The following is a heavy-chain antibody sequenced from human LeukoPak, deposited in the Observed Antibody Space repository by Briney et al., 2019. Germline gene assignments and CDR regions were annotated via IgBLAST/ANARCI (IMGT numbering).Heavy chain of an antibody. Sequence: KAGGSLRLSCAASGFTFSSYSMDWVRQAPGKGLEWVSSITTSSSYIYYADSVKGRFTISRDNSKNTLYLQMNSLRAEDTAVYYCAKGEGLYSGSYLSAFDIWGQGTMVTVSS. CDR3: AKGEGLYSGSYLSAFDI. J-gene: IGHJ3*02. D-gene: IGHD1-26*01. V-gene: IGHV3-21*01. CDR2: ITTSSSYI. CDR1: GFTFSSYS.